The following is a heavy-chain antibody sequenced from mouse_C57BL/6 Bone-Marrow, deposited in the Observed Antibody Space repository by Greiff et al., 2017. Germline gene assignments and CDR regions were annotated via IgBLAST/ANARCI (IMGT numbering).Heavy chain of an antibody. J-gene: IGHJ2*01. CDR3: TTNGNYIDY. CDR2: IDPENGDT. Sequence: EVKLMESGAELVRPGASVKLSCTASGFNIKDDYMHWVKQRPEQGLEWIGWIDPENGDTEYASKFQGKATITADTSSNTAYLQLRSLTSEDTAVYYCTTNGNYIDYWGQGTTLTVSS. V-gene: IGHV14-4*01. D-gene: IGHD2-1*01. CDR1: GFNIKDDY.